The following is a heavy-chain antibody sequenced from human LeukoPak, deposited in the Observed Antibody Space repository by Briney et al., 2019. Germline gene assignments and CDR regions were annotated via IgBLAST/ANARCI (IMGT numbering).Heavy chain of an antibody. Sequence: GGSLRLSCAASGFTFSSYAMHWVRQAPGKGLEWVAVISYDGSNKYYADSVKGRFTIPRDNSKNTLYLQMNSLRGEDTAVYYCAKNGVGSTWGNYFDYWGQGTLVTVSS. CDR3: AKNGVGSTWGNYFDY. V-gene: IGHV3-30*04. J-gene: IGHJ4*02. CDR1: GFTFSSYA. D-gene: IGHD1-26*01. CDR2: ISYDGSNK.